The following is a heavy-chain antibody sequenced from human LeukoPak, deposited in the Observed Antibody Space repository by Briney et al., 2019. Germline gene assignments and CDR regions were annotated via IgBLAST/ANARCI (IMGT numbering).Heavy chain of an antibody. J-gene: IGHJ4*02. CDR1: GFTFSSYW. CDR3: ARERMYSGSGSTFTYYDY. CDR2: IKPDGSEK. D-gene: IGHD3-10*01. Sequence: PGGSLRLSCAASGFTFSSYWMSWVRQSPGKGLEWVANIKPDGSEKYYVDSVKGRFTISRDNARNALFLEMNSLRAEDTAVYYCARERMYSGSGSTFTYYDYWGQGTLVIVSS. V-gene: IGHV3-7*01.